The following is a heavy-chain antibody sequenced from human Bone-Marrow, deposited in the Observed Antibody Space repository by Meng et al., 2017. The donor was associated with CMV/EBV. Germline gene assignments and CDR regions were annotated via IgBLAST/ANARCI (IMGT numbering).Heavy chain of an antibody. D-gene: IGHD3-3*01. V-gene: IGHV3-11*01. CDR1: FTFRDYY. CDR2: ISCCSSSI. Sequence: FTFRDYYMTWIRQAPGRGLEWVSYISCCSSSINYADSVRGRFIISRDNAKNSLHLQMNSLRAEDTAMYYCARDQVRANILRFLEWSFDYWDQGTLVTVSS. J-gene: IGHJ4*02. CDR3: ARDQVRANILRFLEWSFDY.